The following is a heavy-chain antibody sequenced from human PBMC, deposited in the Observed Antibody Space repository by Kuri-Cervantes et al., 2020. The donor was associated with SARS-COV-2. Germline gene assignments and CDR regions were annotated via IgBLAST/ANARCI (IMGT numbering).Heavy chain of an antibody. CDR1: GYSISSGYY. CDR2: IYHSGST. J-gene: IGHJ6*04. CDR3: ARQMDV. V-gene: IGHV4-38-2*01. Sequence: GSLRLSCAVSGYSISSGYYWGWIRQPPGKGLEWIGSIYHSGSTYYNPSLKSRVTISVDTSKNQFSLKLSSVTAAGTAVYYCARQMDVWGKGTTVTVSS.